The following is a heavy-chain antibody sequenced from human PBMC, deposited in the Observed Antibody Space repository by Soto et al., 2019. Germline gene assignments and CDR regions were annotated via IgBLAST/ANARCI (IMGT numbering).Heavy chain of an antibody. J-gene: IGHJ3*02. CDR2: IYSGGST. Sequence: PGGPMRHSCAASGFTVSSNYMSWVRKAPGKGLEWVSVIYSGGSTYYADSVKGRFTISRHNSKNTLYLQMNSLRAEDTAVYYCARNPMTSTAFDIWGQGTMVTVSS. CDR1: GFTVSSNY. V-gene: IGHV3-53*04. D-gene: IGHD2-21*02. CDR3: ARNPMTSTAFDI.